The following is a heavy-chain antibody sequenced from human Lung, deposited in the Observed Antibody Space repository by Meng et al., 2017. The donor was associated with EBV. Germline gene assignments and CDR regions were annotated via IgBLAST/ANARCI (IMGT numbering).Heavy chain of an antibody. CDR1: AYTFRSAD. J-gene: IGHJ3*02. V-gene: IGHV1-3*01. CDR3: ARDSSGSVAFDI. Sequence: QVRPVQAEAGVKKAGAQVKGSSKALAYTFRSADMRWVRQARGQRLEGMAWINGGMSNTKYSQKFQDKVTITRDTSANTAYMELSSLRSDDTAVYYCARDSSGSVAFDIWGQGTLVTVSS. D-gene: IGHD3-22*01. CDR2: INGGMSNT.